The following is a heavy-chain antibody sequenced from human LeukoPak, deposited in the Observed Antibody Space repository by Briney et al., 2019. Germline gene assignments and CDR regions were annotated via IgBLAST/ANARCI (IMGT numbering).Heavy chain of an antibody. CDR3: AKYSSRGYSEDY. CDR2: ISYDGSNK. J-gene: IGHJ4*02. CDR1: GFTFSSYG. V-gene: IGHV3-30*18. D-gene: IGHD5-18*01. Sequence: QPGGSLRLSCAASGFTFSSYGMHWVRQAPGKGLEWVAVISYDGSNKYYADSVKGRFTISRDNSKNTLYPQMNSLRAEDTAVYYCAKYSSRGYSEDYWGQGTLVTVSS.